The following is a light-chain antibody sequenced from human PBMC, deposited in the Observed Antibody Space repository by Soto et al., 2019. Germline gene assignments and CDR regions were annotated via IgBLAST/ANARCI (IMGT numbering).Light chain of an antibody. CDR1: QSISSY. CDR2: AAS. V-gene: IGKV1-39*01. CDR3: PQSYSTPRT. J-gene: IGKJ1*01. Sequence: DIPMTQSPSSLYASVGDRVTITCRASQSISSYLNWYQQKPGKAPKLLIYAASSLQSGVPSRFSGSGSGTDFTLTISSLHPEDFATYYCPQSYSTPRTFGQGTKVEIK.